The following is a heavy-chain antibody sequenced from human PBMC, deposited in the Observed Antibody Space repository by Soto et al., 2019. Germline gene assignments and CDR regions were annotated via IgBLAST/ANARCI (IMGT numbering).Heavy chain of an antibody. Sequence: GGSLRLSCAASGFTFSSYAMSWVRQAPGKGLEWVSAISGSGGSTYYADSVKGRFTISRDNSKNTLYLQMNSLRAEDTAVYYCAKDGKKGCPSGGSCYSFDYWGQGTLVTVSS. CDR2: ISGSGGST. CDR1: GFTFSSYA. D-gene: IGHD2-15*01. V-gene: IGHV3-23*01. J-gene: IGHJ4*02. CDR3: AKDGKKGCPSGGSCYSFDY.